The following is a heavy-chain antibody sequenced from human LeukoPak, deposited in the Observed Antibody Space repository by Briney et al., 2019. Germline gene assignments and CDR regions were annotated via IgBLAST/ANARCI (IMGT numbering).Heavy chain of an antibody. D-gene: IGHD3-22*01. V-gene: IGHV3-7*01. CDR3: ARDLYYFESEGYYASDY. CDR1: GFTFSTYW. CDR2: INQDGAEK. J-gene: IGHJ4*02. Sequence: PGGSLRLSCEASGFTFSTYWMSWVRQAPGKGLEWVANINQDGAEKHYLDSMRGRFTISRDNAKNSLFLQMNSLRAEDTAVYFCARDLYYFESEGYYASDYWGQGTLVTVSS.